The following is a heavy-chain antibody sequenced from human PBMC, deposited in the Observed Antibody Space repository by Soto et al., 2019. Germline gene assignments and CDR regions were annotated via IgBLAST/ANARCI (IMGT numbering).Heavy chain of an antibody. CDR1: GFTFSSYA. D-gene: IGHD3-22*01. J-gene: IGHJ4*02. Sequence: GGSLRLSCXASGFTFSSYAMSWVRQAPGKGLEWVSAISGSGGSTYYADSVKGRFTISRDNSKNTLYLQMNSLRAEDTAVYYCAKDTHYDSSAPAYWGQGTLVTVSS. CDR3: AKDTHYDSSAPAY. CDR2: ISGSGGST. V-gene: IGHV3-23*01.